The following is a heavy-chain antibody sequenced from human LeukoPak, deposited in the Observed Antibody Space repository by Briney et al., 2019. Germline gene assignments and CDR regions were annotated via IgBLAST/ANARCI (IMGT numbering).Heavy chain of an antibody. CDR3: AKDSRDCSGGSCRLLGDI. J-gene: IGHJ3*02. V-gene: IGHV3-23*01. Sequence: PGGSLRLSCAASGITFSSYAMSWVRQAPGKGLEWVSAISGSGGSTYYADSVKGRFTISRDNSKNTLYLQMNSLRAEDTAVYYCAKDSRDCSGGSCRLLGDIWGQGTMVTVSS. D-gene: IGHD2-15*01. CDR1: GITFSSYA. CDR2: ISGSGGST.